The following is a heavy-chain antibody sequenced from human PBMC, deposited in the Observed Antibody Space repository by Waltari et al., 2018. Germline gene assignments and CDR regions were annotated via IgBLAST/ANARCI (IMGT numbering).Heavy chain of an antibody. CDR3: AGEADY. J-gene: IGHJ4*02. CDR2: IIPSFGTA. Sequence: QVQLVQSGAEVKKPGSSVQVSCKASGGTFSSYAISWVRRAPGQGLEWMGGIIPSFGTANYAQKYQGRVTMTRDSAIKTAYMEWGSRRPNETARDYCAGEADYWGQGTVVTVSS. V-gene: IGHV1-69*05. CDR1: GGTFSSYA.